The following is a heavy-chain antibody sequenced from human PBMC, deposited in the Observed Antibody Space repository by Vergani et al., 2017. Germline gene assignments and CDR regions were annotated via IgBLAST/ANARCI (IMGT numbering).Heavy chain of an antibody. D-gene: IGHD4-23*01. J-gene: IGHJ6*03. V-gene: IGHV3-23*01. Sequence: EVQLMASGGGLVQLGGSLRLSCSESAISLSTYTMSWVRQVPGRGLEWVSTISYSGGSTYYADSVKGRFTISRDNSKNTLSLQMNSLTAEDTAVYYCARREDYGGRRAAMDVWGKXP. CDR2: ISYSGGST. CDR3: ARREDYGGRRAAMDV. CDR1: AISLSTYT.